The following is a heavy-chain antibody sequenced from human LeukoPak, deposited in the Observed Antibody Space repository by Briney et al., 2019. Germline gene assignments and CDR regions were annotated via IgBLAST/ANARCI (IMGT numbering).Heavy chain of an antibody. Sequence: PGGSLRLSCAASGFTFSKYWMTWVRQAPGKGLEWVANIKQDGSQRSYADSVRGRFTISRDNTKNSGYLQMSSLRAEDTAVYYCARDLDSSGSPGEDWGQGTLVTVSS. J-gene: IGHJ4*02. V-gene: IGHV3-7*01. CDR1: GFTFSKYW. CDR2: IKQDGSQR. CDR3: ARDLDSSGSPGED. D-gene: IGHD6-19*01.